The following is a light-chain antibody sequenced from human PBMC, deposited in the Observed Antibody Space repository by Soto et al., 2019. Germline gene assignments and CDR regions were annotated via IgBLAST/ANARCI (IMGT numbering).Light chain of an antibody. CDR2: GAS. V-gene: IGKV3-20*01. Sequence: EIVLMQSPGTLSLSPGERATLSCRASQSVSSSYLAWYQQKPGQAPRLLIYGASSRATGIPDRFSGSGSGTDFTLSISRLEPEDFAVYYCQQYNRSPWTFGQGTKLDIK. J-gene: IGKJ2*01. CDR3: QQYNRSPWT. CDR1: QSVSSSY.